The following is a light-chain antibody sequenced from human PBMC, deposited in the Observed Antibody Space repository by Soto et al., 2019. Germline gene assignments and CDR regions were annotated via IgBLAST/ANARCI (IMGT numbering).Light chain of an antibody. Sequence: QSVLTQPPSVSAAPGQKVTISCSGTSSNIRSNYVARYQQVPGTAPKLLIYENNNRPSGIPDRFFGSKSGTSVTLSITGIQTGDEADYYCGSWDSSLTAGVFGGGTKLPVL. J-gene: IGLJ3*02. CDR3: GSWDSSLTAGV. V-gene: IGLV1-51*02. CDR2: ENN. CDR1: SSNIRSNY.